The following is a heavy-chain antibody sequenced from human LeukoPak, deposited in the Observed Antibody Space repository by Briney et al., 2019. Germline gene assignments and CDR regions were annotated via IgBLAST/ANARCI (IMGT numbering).Heavy chain of an antibody. CDR3: AKAKDYYCDSSGYFDY. J-gene: IGHJ4*02. CDR1: GFTFDDYA. V-gene: IGHV3-9*01. D-gene: IGHD3-22*01. CDR2: ISWNSGSI. Sequence: GRSLRLSCAASGFTFDDYAMHWVRQAPGKGLEWVSGISWNSGSIGYADSVKGRFTISRDNAKNSLYLQMNSLRAEDTVLYYCAKAKDYYCDSSGYFDYWGQGTLVTVSS.